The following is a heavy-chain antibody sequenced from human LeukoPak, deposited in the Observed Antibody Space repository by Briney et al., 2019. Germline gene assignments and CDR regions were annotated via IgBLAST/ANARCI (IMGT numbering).Heavy chain of an antibody. V-gene: IGHV1-24*01. D-gene: IGHD1-26*01. CDR3: ATLGIVGATFYYGMDV. CDR1: GYTLTELS. J-gene: IGHJ6*02. Sequence: ASVKVSCKVSGYTLTELSMHWVRQAPGKGLEWMGGFDPEDGETIYAQKFQGRVTMTEDTSTDTAYMELSSLRSEDTAVYYCATLGIVGATFYYGMDVWDQGTTVTVSS. CDR2: FDPEDGET.